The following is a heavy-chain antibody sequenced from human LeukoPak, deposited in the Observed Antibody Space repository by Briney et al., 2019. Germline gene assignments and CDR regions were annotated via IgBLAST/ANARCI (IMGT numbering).Heavy chain of an antibody. D-gene: IGHD4-11*01. V-gene: IGHV4-34*01. Sequence: PSETLSLTCAVYGGSFSGHYWSWIRQPPGKGLEWIGEINHSGSTNYNPSLKSRVTISVDTSKNQFSLKLSSVTAADTAVYYCARGHDYREAFDIWGQGTMVTVSS. CDR3: ARGHDYREAFDI. CDR2: INHSGST. J-gene: IGHJ3*02. CDR1: GGSFSGHY.